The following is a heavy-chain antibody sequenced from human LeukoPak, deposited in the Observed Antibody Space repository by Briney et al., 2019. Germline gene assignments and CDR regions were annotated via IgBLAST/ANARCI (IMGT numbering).Heavy chain of an antibody. Sequence: LGGSLRLSCAVSGISLSNYGMSWVRQAPGKGLEWVLAISGSGGSTYYADSVKGRFTISRDNSKNTLYLQMNSLRAEDTAVYYCARSTGRYFDWLLLTASDYWGQGTLVTVSS. CDR1: GISLSNYG. V-gene: IGHV3-23*01. J-gene: IGHJ4*02. CDR3: ARSTGRYFDWLLLTASDY. CDR2: ISGSGGST. D-gene: IGHD3-9*01.